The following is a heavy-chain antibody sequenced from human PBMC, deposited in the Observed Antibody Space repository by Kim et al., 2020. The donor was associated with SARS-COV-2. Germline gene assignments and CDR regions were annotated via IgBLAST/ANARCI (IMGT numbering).Heavy chain of an antibody. CDR3: VQGVVVPAATRNYGMDV. V-gene: IGHV3-64D*06. Sequence: VKGRFPISRDNSKNTLYLQMSSLRAEDTAVYYCVQGVVVPAATRNYGMDVWGQGTTVTVSS. D-gene: IGHD2-2*01. J-gene: IGHJ6*02.